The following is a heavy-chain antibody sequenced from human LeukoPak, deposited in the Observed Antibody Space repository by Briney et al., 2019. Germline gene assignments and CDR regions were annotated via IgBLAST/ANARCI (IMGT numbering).Heavy chain of an antibody. D-gene: IGHD5-12*01. V-gene: IGHV3-7*04. Sequence: PGGCLRLSCTASVFTLSMYCMTWVRQAPAKVLEWVANIKGDGSAKYYVDSMKGRFTISRDNAKNPLYLQINSLRAEDTAVYYCARDSPGYGGYSYWGQGTLVTVSS. CDR3: ARDSPGYGGYSY. J-gene: IGHJ4*02. CDR2: IKGDGSAK. CDR1: VFTLSMYC.